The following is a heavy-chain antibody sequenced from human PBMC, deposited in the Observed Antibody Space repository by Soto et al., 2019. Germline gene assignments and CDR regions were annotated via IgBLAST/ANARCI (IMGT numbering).Heavy chain of an antibody. V-gene: IGHV3-23*01. Sequence: GSLRRACAASGFTLSIYAMSWVLQAPWKGLEWVSSISGSGDSTYNADSVKGRLTISRDTSKNTLYLQMNSLRAEDTAIYYCAKGLGPAADFGMDVWGQGTTVTVSS. CDR1: GFTLSIYA. J-gene: IGHJ6*02. CDR3: AKGLGPAADFGMDV. CDR2: ISGSGDST. D-gene: IGHD2-2*01.